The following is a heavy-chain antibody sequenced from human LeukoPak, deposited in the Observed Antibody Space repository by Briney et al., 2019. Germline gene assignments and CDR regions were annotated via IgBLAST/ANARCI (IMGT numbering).Heavy chain of an antibody. V-gene: IGHV7-4-1*02. J-gene: IGHJ6*03. CDR1: GYTFTSYA. Sequence: ASVKVSCKASGYTFTSYAMNWVRQAPGQGLEWMGWMNTNTGDPTYAQGFTGRFVLSLDTSVSTAYLQISSLKAEDTAVYYCARDYYFYMDVWGTGTTVIVSS. CDR2: MNTNTGDP. CDR3: ARDYYFYMDV.